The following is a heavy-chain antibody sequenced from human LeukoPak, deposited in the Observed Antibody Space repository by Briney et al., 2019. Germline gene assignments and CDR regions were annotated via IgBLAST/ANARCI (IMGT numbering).Heavy chain of an antibody. CDR3: ARRSTLTTVTPWYYFDY. V-gene: IGHV1-46*01. D-gene: IGHD4-17*01. CDR1: GYTFTSYY. J-gene: IGHJ4*02. CDR2: INPSGGST. Sequence: WASVKVSCKASGYTFTSYYMHWVRQAPGQGLEWMGIINPSGGSTSYAQKFQGRVTMTRDTSTSTVYMELSSLRSEDTAVYYCARRSTLTTVTPWYYFDYWGQGTLVTVSS.